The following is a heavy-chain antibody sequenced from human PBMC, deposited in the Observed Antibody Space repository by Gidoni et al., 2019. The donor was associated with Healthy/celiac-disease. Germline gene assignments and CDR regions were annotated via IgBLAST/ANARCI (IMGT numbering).Heavy chain of an antibody. CDR2: ISSSGSTI. CDR3: AREKGGGLYYYYYGMDV. CDR1: GFTFSSYE. J-gene: IGHJ6*02. V-gene: IGHV3-48*03. D-gene: IGHD3-16*01. Sequence: EVQLVESGGGLVQPGGSLRLSCSASGFTFSSYEMNWVRQAPGKGLEWVSYISSSGSTIYYADSVKGRFTISRDNAKNSLYLQMNSLRAEDTAVYYCAREKGGGLYYYYYGMDVWGQGTTVTVSS.